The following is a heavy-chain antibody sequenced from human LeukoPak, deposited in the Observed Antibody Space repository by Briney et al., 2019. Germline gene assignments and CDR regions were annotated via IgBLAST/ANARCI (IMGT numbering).Heavy chain of an antibody. V-gene: IGHV1-69*06. CDR2: IIPSFDTP. D-gene: IGHD3-16*02. CDR3: AKGSRLREAGSYRF. Sequence: SVKVSCKSSGGIFGIYAINWVRRAPGQGLEWLGMIIPSFDTPNYAHTFQGRVTISAYKSTRTVYMELSSLRSEDTALYYCAKGSRLREAGSYRFWGQGTLVTVSS. CDR1: GGIFGIYA. J-gene: IGHJ4*02.